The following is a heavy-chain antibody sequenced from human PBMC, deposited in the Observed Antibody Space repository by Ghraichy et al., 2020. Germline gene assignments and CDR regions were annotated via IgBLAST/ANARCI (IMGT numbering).Heavy chain of an antibody. CDR3: AKDSSGWYASLSYFYYGMDV. CDR1: GFTFSNFG. J-gene: IGHJ6*04. D-gene: IGHD6-19*01. Sequence: GGSLRLSCAASGFTFSNFGMHWVRQAPGKGLEWVALISYDGSKKYYTDSVKGRFTISRDNSKNTLYLQMNSLRAEDTAIYYCAKDSSGWYASLSYFYYGMDVWGKGTTVTGSS. CDR2: ISYDGSKK. V-gene: IGHV3-30*18.